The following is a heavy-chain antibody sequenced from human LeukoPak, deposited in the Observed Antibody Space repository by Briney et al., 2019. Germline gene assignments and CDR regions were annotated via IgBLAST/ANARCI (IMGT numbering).Heavy chain of an antibody. CDR1: GFXFSNYA. CDR3: AKRPDSHDY. Sequence: GGSLRLSCAASGFXFSNYAITWVRQAPGKGLEWVSGISDSGGTTNYADSVKGRFTISRDNSKNTVHLQMSSLRAEDTAIYYCAKRPDSHDYWGQGTLVTVSS. V-gene: IGHV3-23*01. CDR2: ISDSGGTT. D-gene: IGHD3-22*01. J-gene: IGHJ4*02.